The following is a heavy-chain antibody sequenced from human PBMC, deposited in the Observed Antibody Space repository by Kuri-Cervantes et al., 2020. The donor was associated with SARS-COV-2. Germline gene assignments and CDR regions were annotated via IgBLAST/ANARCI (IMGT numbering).Heavy chain of an antibody. D-gene: IGHD1-26*01. V-gene: IGHV3-20*04. Sequence: GESLKISCAAPGFTFDDYGMSWVRQAPGKGLEWVSRINWNGGSTGYADSVKGRFTISRDNAQNSLYLQMNILRAEDTAVYYCARSSGSYYDWFDPWGQGTLVTVSS. CDR2: INWNGGST. J-gene: IGHJ5*02. CDR1: GFTFDDYG. CDR3: ARSSGSYYDWFDP.